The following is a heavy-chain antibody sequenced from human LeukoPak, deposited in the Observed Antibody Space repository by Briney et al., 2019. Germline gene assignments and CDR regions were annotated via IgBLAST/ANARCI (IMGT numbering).Heavy chain of an antibody. J-gene: IGHJ4*02. CDR3: ARGGVYSTSAVDY. CDR1: GFTFSSYW. V-gene: IGHV3-74*01. CDR2: INSDGSST. D-gene: IGHD6-6*01. Sequence: GSLRLSCAASGFTFSSYWMHWVRQAPGKGLVWVSRINSDGSSTTYADSVKGRFTISRDNVKNTLYLQMNSLRAEDTAVYYCARGGVYSTSAVDYWGQGTLVTVSS.